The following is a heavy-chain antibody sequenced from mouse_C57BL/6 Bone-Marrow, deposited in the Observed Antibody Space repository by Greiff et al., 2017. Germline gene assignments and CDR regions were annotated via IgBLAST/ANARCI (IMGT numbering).Heavy chain of an antibody. D-gene: IGHD1-1*01. V-gene: IGHV1-5*01. CDR3: TREGFDYYCSSYPYWYFDV. Sequence: EVKLQESGTVLARPGASVKMSCKTSGYTFPSYWMHWVKQRPGQGLEWIGAIYPGNSDTSYNQKFKGKAKLTAVTSASTAYMELSSLTNEDSAVYYCTREGFDYYCSSYPYWYFDVWGTGTTVTVSS. J-gene: IGHJ1*03. CDR1: GYTFPSYW. CDR2: IYPGNSDT.